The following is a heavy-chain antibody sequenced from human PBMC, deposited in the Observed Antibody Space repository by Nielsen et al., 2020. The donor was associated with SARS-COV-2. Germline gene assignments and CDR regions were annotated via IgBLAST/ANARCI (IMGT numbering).Heavy chain of an antibody. V-gene: IGHV1-2*06. J-gene: IGHJ4*02. CDR2: INPNSGGP. D-gene: IGHD6-19*01. Sequence: ASVKVSCKASGYPFHAYGITWVRQAPGQGLEWMGRINPNSGGPNYAQKFQGRVTMTWDTSISTAYMELSGLKSDDTAVFYCAGSGSGWYNFDSWGQGTLVTVSS. CDR3: AGSGSGWYNFDS. CDR1: GYPFHAYG.